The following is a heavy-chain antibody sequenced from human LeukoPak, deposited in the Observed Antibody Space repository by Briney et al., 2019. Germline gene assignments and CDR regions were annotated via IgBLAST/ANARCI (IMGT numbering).Heavy chain of an antibody. V-gene: IGHV3-48*04. CDR1: GFTFSSYA. J-gene: IGHJ6*02. CDR2: ISSSSSTI. CDR3: ARDRMITFGGVTPFEPYGDV. Sequence: PGGSLRLSCAASGFTFSSYAMSWVRQAPGKGLEWVSYISSSSSTIYYADSVKGRFTISRDNAKNSLYLQMNSLRAEDTAVYYCARDRMITFGGVTPFEPYGDVWGQGTTVTVSS. D-gene: IGHD3-16*01.